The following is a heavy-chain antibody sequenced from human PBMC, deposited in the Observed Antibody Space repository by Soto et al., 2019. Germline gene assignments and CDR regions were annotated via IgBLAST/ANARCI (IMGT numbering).Heavy chain of an antibody. D-gene: IGHD3-3*01. V-gene: IGHV1-18*01. CDR1: GYTFTSFG. CDR2: ISTYNGNT. J-gene: IGHJ4*02. Sequence: ASVKVSCKASGYTFTSFGISWVRQARGQGLEWMGWISTYNGNTNYVQKLQGRVTMTTDTSTSTAYMELRSLRSEDTAVYYCAANVLRFLEWLPDDYWGQGTLVTVSS. CDR3: AANVLRFLEWLPDDY.